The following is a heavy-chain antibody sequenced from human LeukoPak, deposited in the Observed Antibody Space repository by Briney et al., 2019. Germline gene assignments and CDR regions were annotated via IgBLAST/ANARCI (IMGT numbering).Heavy chain of an antibody. CDR2: ISSSSSTI. D-gene: IGHD4-17*01. V-gene: IGHV3-48*04. Sequence: GRSLRLSCAASGFTFSSYAIHWVRQAPGKGLEWVSYISSSSSTIYYADSVKGRFTISRDNAKNSLYLQMNSLRAEDTAVYYCARGSLYGDSPVGYFDYWGQGTLVTVSS. CDR1: GFTFSSYA. J-gene: IGHJ4*02. CDR3: ARGSLYGDSPVGYFDY.